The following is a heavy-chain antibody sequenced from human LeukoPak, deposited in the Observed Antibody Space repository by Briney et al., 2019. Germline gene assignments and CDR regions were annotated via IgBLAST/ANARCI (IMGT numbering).Heavy chain of an antibody. Sequence: GGSLRLSCAASGFTFSSYSMNWVRQAPGKGLEWVSSIRCSSSYIYYADSVKGRFTISRDNAKNSLYLQMNSLRAEDTAVYYCARASYRAAGPPPIYYYYYGMDVWGQGTTVTVSS. CDR2: IRCSSSYI. CDR3: ARASYRAAGPPPIYYYYYGMDV. V-gene: IGHV3-21*01. D-gene: IGHD3-16*02. J-gene: IGHJ6*02. CDR1: GFTFSSYS.